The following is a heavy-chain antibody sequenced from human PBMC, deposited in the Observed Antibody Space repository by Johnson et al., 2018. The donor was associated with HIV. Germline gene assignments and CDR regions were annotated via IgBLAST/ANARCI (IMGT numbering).Heavy chain of an antibody. CDR2: ISNDGSNE. CDR3: AKSIVVVIAGNNDDAFDV. J-gene: IGHJ3*01. Sequence: QVQLVESGGGVVQPGRSLRLSCAASGFAFSSYGIHWVRQAPGKGLEWVAVISNDGSNEYYADSVKGRFTISRDNPKNTLYLQMNSLRYEDTAVYYCAKSIVVVIAGNNDDAFDVWGQGTVVTVSS. V-gene: IGHV3-30*18. D-gene: IGHD2-21*01. CDR1: GFAFSSYG.